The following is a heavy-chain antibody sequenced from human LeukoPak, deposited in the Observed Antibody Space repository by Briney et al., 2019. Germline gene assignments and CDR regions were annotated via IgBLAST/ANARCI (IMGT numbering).Heavy chain of an antibody. Sequence: ASVKVSCKASGYTFTSYYMHWVRQAPGQGLEWMGIINPSGGSTSYAQKFQGRVTMTRDTSTSTVYMELSSLRSEDTAVYYCARGVHYYDSSGYFAGWFDPWGQGTLVTVSS. CDR2: INPSGGST. J-gene: IGHJ5*02. V-gene: IGHV1-46*01. CDR1: GYTFTSYY. CDR3: ARGVHYYDSSGYFAGWFDP. D-gene: IGHD3-22*01.